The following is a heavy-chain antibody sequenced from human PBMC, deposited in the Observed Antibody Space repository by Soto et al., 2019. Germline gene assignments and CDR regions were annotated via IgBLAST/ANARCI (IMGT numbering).Heavy chain of an antibody. CDR1: GGSISSYY. J-gene: IGHJ4*02. CDR2: IYYSGST. Sequence: SETLSLTCTVSGGSISSYYWSWIRQPPGKGLEWIGYIYYSGSTNYNPSLKSRVTISVDTSKNQFSLKLSSVTAADTVVYYCARRYGGNFDYWGQGTLVTVSS. D-gene: IGHD3-16*01. V-gene: IGHV4-59*01. CDR3: ARRYGGNFDY.